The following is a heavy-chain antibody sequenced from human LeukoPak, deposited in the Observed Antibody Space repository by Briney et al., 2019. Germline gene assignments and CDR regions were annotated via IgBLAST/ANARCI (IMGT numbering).Heavy chain of an antibody. CDR1: GFTFSSYA. V-gene: IGHV3-30-3*01. Sequence: GRSLRLSCAASGFTFSSYAMHWVRQAPGKGLEWVAVISYDGSNKYYADSVKGRFTISRDNSKNTLYLQMNSLRAEDTAVYYCARCHYYDSSGYLRLYYFDYWGQGTLVTVSS. J-gene: IGHJ4*02. CDR3: ARCHYYDSSGYLRLYYFDY. CDR2: ISYDGSNK. D-gene: IGHD3-22*01.